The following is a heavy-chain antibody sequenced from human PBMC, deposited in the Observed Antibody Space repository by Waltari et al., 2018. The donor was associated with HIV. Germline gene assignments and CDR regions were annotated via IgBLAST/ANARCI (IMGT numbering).Heavy chain of an antibody. V-gene: IGHV3-33*01. CDR1: RFTFGTFA. CDR3: VRGDSSASWNPLYH. Sequence: QVQLVESWGGVVRTGGSLWLPCAVLRFTFGTFAIHWVRQAPGKRLGWVAGYWSDRTEMFYADFVKGRFVRSRDSSKKSLYLQMSNLRVGDSAVYYCVRGDSSASWNPLYHWGQGTLGTVSS. J-gene: IGHJ5*02. D-gene: IGHD3-22*01. CDR2: YWSDRTEM.